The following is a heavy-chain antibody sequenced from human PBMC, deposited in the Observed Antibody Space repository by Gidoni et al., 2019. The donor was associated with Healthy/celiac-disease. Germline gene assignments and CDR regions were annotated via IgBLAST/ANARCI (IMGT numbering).Heavy chain of an antibody. CDR1: GFTFSSSW. CDR2: IKQDGSEK. J-gene: IGHJ6*02. CDR3: ARDRSGGYDFWSGYYFGYYGMDV. V-gene: IGHV3-7*01. D-gene: IGHD3-3*01. Sequence: EVQLVESGGGLVQPGGSLRLSCAASGFTFSSSWMSWVGQAPGKGLERVANIKQDGSEKYYVDSVKGRFTISRDNAKNSLYLQMNSLRAEDTAVYYCARDRSGGYDFWSGYYFGYYGMDVWGQGTTVTVSS.